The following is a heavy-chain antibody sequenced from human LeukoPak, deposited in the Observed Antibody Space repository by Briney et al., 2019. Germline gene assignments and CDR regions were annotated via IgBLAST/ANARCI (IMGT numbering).Heavy chain of an antibody. CDR3: ASFYCSGGSCYQYYYYYYMDV. J-gene: IGHJ6*03. D-gene: IGHD2-15*01. CDR1: GGSISSYY. CDR2: IYYSGST. Sequence: PSETLSLTCTVSGGSISSYYWSWIRQPPGKGLEWIGYIYYSGSTNCNPSLKSRVTISVDTSKNQFSLKLSSVTAADTAVYYCASFYCSGGSCYQYYYYYYMDVWGKGTTVTISS. V-gene: IGHV4-59*08.